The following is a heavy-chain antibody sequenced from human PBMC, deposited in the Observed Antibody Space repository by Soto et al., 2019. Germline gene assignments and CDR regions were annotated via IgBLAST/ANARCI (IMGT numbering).Heavy chain of an antibody. CDR1: GFTFSNAW. V-gene: IGHV3-15*07. D-gene: IGHD1-26*01. CDR2: IKSKTDGGTT. J-gene: IGHJ4*02. CDR3: TTDEIGGWELAYYFDY. Sequence: EVQLVESGGGLVKPGGSLRLSCAASGFTFSNAWMNWVRQAPGKGLVWVGRIKSKTDGGTTDYAAPVKGRFTISRDDSKNTLYLQMNSLKTEDTAVYYCTTDEIGGWELAYYFDYWGQGTLVTVSS.